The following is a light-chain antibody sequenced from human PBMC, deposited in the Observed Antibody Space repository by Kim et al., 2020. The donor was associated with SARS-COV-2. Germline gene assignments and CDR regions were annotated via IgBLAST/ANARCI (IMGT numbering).Light chain of an antibody. J-gene: IGLJ3*02. Sequence: QRVTISCTGGSSNIGAGYDVHWYQQLPGTAPKLLIYGNNNRPSGVPDRFSGSRSGTSASLAITGLQAEDEADYYCQSYDSSLSGWVFGGGTKVTVL. CDR1: SSNIGAGYD. CDR2: GNN. CDR3: QSYDSSLSGWV. V-gene: IGLV1-40*01.